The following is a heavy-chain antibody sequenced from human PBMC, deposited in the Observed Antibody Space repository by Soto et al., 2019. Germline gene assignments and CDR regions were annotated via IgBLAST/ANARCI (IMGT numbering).Heavy chain of an antibody. D-gene: IGHD6-6*01. Sequence: PSETLSLTCSISGGSISSGGYYWSWIRQPPGKGLEWIGEINHSGSTNYNPSLKSRVTISVDTSKNQFSLKLSSVTAADTAVYYCARDYSSSSVYYGMDVWGQGTRVTVSS. J-gene: IGHJ6*02. CDR1: GGSISSGGYY. V-gene: IGHV4-34*01. CDR2: INHSGST. CDR3: ARDYSSSSVYYGMDV.